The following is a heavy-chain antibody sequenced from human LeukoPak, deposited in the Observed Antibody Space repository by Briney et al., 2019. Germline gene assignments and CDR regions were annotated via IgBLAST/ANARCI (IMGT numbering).Heavy chain of an antibody. V-gene: IGHV1-2*02. CDR1: RYTFTGYY. CDR3: ATITQDWERNY. D-gene: IGHD3/OR15-3a*01. J-gene: IGHJ4*02. CDR2: IDPTSGGS. Sequence: ASVKVSCKASRYTFTGYYIHWVRQAPGQGLEWMGWIDPTSGGSTYAQEFHGRVTMIRDTSISTAYMELSSLRSDDTAVYYCATITQDWERNYWGQGTLVTVSS.